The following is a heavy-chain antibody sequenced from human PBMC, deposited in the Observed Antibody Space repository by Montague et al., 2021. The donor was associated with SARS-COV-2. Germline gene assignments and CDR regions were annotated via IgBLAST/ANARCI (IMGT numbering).Heavy chain of an antibody. V-gene: IGHV4-31*03. CDR2: MLYSGAT. CDR3: AAGRVAGGVAS. D-gene: IGHD6-19*01. Sequence: TLSLTCTVSGGSVYTSGSYWSWIRQLPGKDLEWIGNMLYSGATQYNPSLPGRVTISADMSHDQLSLRLTSVTAADAAVYYCAAGRVAGGVASWGQGTLVTVSS. CDR1: GGSVYTSGSY. J-gene: IGHJ5*01.